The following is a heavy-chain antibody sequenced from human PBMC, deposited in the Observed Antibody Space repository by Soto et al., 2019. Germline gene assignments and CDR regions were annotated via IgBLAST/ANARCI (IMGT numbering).Heavy chain of an antibody. D-gene: IGHD3-22*01. V-gene: IGHV3-11*01. J-gene: IGHJ1*01. CDR1: GFTFSDYY. CDR2: ISSSGSTI. CDR3: ARDPFVDDSSGYYRLEYFQH. Sequence: QVQLVESEGGLVKPGGSLRLSCAASGFTFSDYYMSWIRQAPGKGLEWVSYISSSGSTIYYADSVKGRFTISRDNAKNSLYLQMNSLRAEDTAVYYCARDPFVDDSSGYYRLEYFQHWGQGTLVTVSS.